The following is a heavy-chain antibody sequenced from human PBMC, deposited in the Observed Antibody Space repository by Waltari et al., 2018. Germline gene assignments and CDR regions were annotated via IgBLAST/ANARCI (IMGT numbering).Heavy chain of an antibody. J-gene: IGHJ3*01. D-gene: IGHD5-12*01. CDR1: GVFITSNSPY. V-gene: IGHV4-39*01. CDR3: ATYIGASVGTAAFDV. CDR2: VSYSGTT. Sequence: QLQLQESGPRLVRPSETLSLICRVSGVFITSNSPYRAWIRQSPGQGLECIGTVSYSGTTYISPSLKSRVSVSRDTSKNQVSLILGSVTAADMAVYYCATYIGASVGTAAFDVWGQGTMVTVSS.